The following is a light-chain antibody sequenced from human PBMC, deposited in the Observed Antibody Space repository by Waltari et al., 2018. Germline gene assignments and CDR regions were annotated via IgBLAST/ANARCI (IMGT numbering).Light chain of an antibody. CDR1: SSNIGNNY. CDR3: GTWDSSLSAGGV. Sequence: QSVLTQPPSVSAAPGQKVTISCSGSSSNIGNNYVSWYQQFPGKAPKLRIYDKNKRPAGNPDRFAGSKSGTSATLGITGLQTGDEADYYCGTWDSSLSAGGVFGTGTKGTVL. V-gene: IGLV1-51*01. CDR2: DKN. J-gene: IGLJ1*01.